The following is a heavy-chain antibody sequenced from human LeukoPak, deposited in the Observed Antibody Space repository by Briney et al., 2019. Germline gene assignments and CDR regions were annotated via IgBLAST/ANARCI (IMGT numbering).Heavy chain of an antibody. Sequence: PGGSLRLSCTASGFTFSDYWMTWVRQAPGKGPEWVANIKQDGSQRYYVDSVRGRFTISRDNAKNSLFLQMNGLRAADTAVYYCARRGSISPRRSPIDYWGQGTMVTVSS. D-gene: IGHD6-6*01. J-gene: IGHJ4*02. CDR2: IKQDGSQR. CDR1: GFTFSDYW. V-gene: IGHV3-7*03. CDR3: ARRGSISPRRSPIDY.